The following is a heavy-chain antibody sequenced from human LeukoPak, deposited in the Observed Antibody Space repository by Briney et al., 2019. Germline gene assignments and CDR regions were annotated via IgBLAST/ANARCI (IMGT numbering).Heavy chain of an antibody. CDR3: ARERADYYGSGDDY. Sequence: PGGSLRLSCAGSGFTFSSNDMSWVRQPPGKGLEWVSYISSSSSTIYYADSVKGRFTISRDNAKNSLYLQMNSLRDEDTAVYYCARERADYYGSGDDYWGQGTLVTVSS. D-gene: IGHD3-10*01. V-gene: IGHV3-48*02. J-gene: IGHJ4*02. CDR1: GFTFSSND. CDR2: ISSSSSTI.